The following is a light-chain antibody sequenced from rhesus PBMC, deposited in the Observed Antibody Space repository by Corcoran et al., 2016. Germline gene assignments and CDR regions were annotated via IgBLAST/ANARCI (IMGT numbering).Light chain of an antibody. V-gene: IGKV1-22*01. CDR2: KAS. CDR3: LQYSSSPYS. Sequence: DIQMTQSPSSLSASVGDTVTITCRASQSISSWLEWYQQKPGKAPKLLIYKASSLQSGVPSRFSGRGSGTDFTLTISSLQPEDFATYYCLQYSSSPYSFGQGTKVEIK. CDR1: QSISSW. J-gene: IGKJ2*01.